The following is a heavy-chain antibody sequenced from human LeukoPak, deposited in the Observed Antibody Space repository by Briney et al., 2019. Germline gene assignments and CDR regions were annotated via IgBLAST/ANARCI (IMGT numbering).Heavy chain of an antibody. D-gene: IGHD7-27*01. CDR2: ITTSDGNT. CDR3: AKDGGLWVSAHWGDS. Sequence: GGSLRLSCAASGFTFSSYTMSWVRQAPGKGLEWVTTITTSDGNTYYADSVKGRFTVSRDNSKNTLFLQMNSLRAEDTAVYYCAKDGGLWVSAHWGDSWGRGTLVTVSS. CDR1: GFTFSSYT. V-gene: IGHV3-23*01. J-gene: IGHJ4*02.